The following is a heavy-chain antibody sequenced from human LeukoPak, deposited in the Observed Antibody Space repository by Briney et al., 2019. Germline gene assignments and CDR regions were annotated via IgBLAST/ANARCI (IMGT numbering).Heavy chain of an antibody. Sequence: GGSLRLSCAASGFTFSDYWIHWVRQAPGKGLVWVSRINTDGSITNYANSVEGRFSISRDNAKNTLYLQMSSLRAEDTAVYYCARDRGPRTGFMVREAYDYWGQGTLVTVSS. CDR1: GFTFSDYW. V-gene: IGHV3-74*01. D-gene: IGHD3-10*01. CDR2: INTDGSIT. J-gene: IGHJ4*02. CDR3: ARDRGPRTGFMVREAYDY.